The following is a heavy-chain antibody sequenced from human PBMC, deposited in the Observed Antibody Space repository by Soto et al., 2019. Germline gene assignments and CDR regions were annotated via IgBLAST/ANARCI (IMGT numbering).Heavy chain of an antibody. CDR2: INPSGGST. D-gene: IGHD3-10*01. Sequence: GASVKVSCKASGYTFTSYYMHWVRQAPGQGLEWMGIINPSGGSTSYAQKFQGRVTMTRDTSTSTVYMELSSLRSEDTAVYYCARDYYYGSGSYYRDYYYYGMDVWGQGTTVTVSS. CDR1: GYTFTSYY. J-gene: IGHJ6*01. V-gene: IGHV1-46*01. CDR3: ARDYYYGSGSYYRDYYYYGMDV.